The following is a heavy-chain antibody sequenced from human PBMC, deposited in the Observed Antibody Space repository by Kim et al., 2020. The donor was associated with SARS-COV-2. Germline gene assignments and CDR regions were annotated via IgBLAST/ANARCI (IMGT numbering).Heavy chain of an antibody. CDR1: GYTFAKYA. CDR3: ARSGGITGNREDFDY. Sequence: ASVKVSCKASGYTFAKYAMHWVRQAPGQRPEWMGWINVGNGNTQYSQKFQGRVTITGDTFASTIYMEMTSLRSEDTALYYCARSGGITGNREDFDYWGQG. J-gene: IGHJ4*02. V-gene: IGHV1-3*01. CDR2: INVGNGNT. D-gene: IGHD1-20*01.